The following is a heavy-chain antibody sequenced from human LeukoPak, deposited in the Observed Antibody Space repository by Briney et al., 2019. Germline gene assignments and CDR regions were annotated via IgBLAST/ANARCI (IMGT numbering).Heavy chain of an antibody. CDR3: AREKTACGGECYDP. Sequence: GGSLRLSCAASGFTFSSYEMNWVRQAPGKGLEWVSYISSSGTPIHYADSVKGRFTISRDNDKNSLFLQMNSLRAEDTAVYYCAREKTACGGECYDPWGQGTLVTVSS. CDR2: ISSSGTPI. D-gene: IGHD2-21*01. CDR1: GFTFSSYE. V-gene: IGHV3-48*03. J-gene: IGHJ5*02.